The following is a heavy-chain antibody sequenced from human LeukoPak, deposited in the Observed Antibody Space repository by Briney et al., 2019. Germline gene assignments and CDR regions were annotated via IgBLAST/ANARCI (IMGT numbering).Heavy chain of an antibody. Sequence: GGSLRLSCAASGFTFSSYSMNWVRQAPWKGLEWVSAISSSGVGTYYADSVKGRFTISRDNSKNTLYLQMNSLRAEDTAVYYCAKMYCSSTSCYLPYYYMDVWGKGTTVTVSS. D-gene: IGHD2-2*01. CDR1: GFTFSSYS. J-gene: IGHJ6*03. V-gene: IGHV3-23*01. CDR3: AKMYCSSTSCYLPYYYMDV. CDR2: ISSSGVGT.